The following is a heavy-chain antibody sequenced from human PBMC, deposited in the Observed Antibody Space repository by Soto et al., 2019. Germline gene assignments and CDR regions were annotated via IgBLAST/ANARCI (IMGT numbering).Heavy chain of an antibody. V-gene: IGHV3-23*01. Sequence: GGSLRLSCAASGFTFSSYAMSWVRQAPGKGLEWVSAISGSGGSTYDADSVKGRCTLSRDNSKNTLYLQMNSLRAEDTAVYYCAKSRRIVVVIAPHHNWFDPWGQGTLVTSPQ. D-gene: IGHD2-21*01. CDR3: AKSRRIVVVIAPHHNWFDP. CDR1: GFTFSSYA. J-gene: IGHJ5*02. CDR2: ISGSGGST.